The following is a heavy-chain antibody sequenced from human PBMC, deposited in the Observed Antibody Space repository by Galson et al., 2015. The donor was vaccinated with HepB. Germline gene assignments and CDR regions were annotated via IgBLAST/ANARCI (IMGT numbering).Heavy chain of an antibody. D-gene: IGHD3-22*01. CDR2: IKNDGEST. Sequence: SLRLSCAASGFTFSSYWMHWVRQVPGEGLVWVARIKNDGESTAYADSVKGRFTISRDNAKNTLYLQMTSLRVEDTAVYYCAMESYYFDRSGRSHFDSWGQGTLVTVSS. J-gene: IGHJ4*02. CDR1: GFTFSSYW. V-gene: IGHV3-74*01. CDR3: AMESYYFDRSGRSHFDS.